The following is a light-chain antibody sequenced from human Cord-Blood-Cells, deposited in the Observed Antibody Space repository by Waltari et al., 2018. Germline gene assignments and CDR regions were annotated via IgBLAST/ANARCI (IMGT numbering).Light chain of an antibody. V-gene: IGLV2-18*02. CDR3: SSYTSSSTWV. CDR2: EVS. CDR1: SSDVGCYHR. Sequence: QSALTQLPSVSGSPGQSVTLSCTGTSSDVGCYHRVSWYQKPPGTAPKLMIYEVSNRPTGVPDRFSGSKSDNTASLTISGLQAEDEADYYCSSYTSSSTWVFGGGTKLTVL. J-gene: IGLJ3*02.